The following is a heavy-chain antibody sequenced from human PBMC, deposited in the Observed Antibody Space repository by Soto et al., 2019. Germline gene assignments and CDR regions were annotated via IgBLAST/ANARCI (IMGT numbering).Heavy chain of an antibody. CDR3: AGLLVYFDY. D-gene: IGHD3-10*01. J-gene: IGHJ4*02. CDR1: GGSINSGAFS. Sequence: SETLSLTCSVSGGSINSGAFSLSWIRQPPGKGLQWIGYVTHSGTAYSIPSLSGRLTLSVDSSQTQFSLKLSSVTAADTAVYYCAGLLVYFDYWGQGTLVTVSS. V-gene: IGHV4-30-2*01. CDR2: VTHSGTA.